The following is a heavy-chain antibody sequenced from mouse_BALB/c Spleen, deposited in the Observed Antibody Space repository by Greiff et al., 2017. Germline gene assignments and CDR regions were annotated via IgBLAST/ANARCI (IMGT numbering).Heavy chain of an antibody. Sequence: VKLVESGPGLVAPSQSLSITCTVSGFSLPGYGVNWVRQPPGKGLEWLGMIWGDGSTDYNSALKSRLSISKDNSKSQVFLKMNSLQTDDTARYYCARVYRYYFDYWGQGTTLTVSS. V-gene: IGHV2-6-7*01. J-gene: IGHJ2*01. D-gene: IGHD2-1*01. CDR2: IWGDGST. CDR3: ARVYRYYFDY. CDR1: GFSLPGYG.